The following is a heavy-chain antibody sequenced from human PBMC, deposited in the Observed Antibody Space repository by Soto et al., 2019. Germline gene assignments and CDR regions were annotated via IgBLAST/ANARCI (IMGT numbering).Heavy chain of an antibody. D-gene: IGHD6-19*01. CDR1: GFTFSSYA. CDR3: AKDRAVADGMDV. CDR2: ISYGGST. J-gene: IGHJ6*02. V-gene: IGHV3-30-3*01. Sequence: GGSLRLSCAASGFTFSSYAMHWVRQAPGKGLEWVAVISYGGSTYYADSVKGRFTISRDNSKNSLYLQMNSLRTEDTALYYCAKDRAVADGMDVWGQGTTVTVSS.